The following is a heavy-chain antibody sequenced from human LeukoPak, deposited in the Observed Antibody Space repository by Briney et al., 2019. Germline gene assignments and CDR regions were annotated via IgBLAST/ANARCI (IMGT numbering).Heavy chain of an antibody. D-gene: IGHD3-16*02. Sequence: GGSLRLSCAASGFTFSSYSMNWVRQAPGKGLEWVSSISSSSSYIYYADSVKGRFTISRDNAKNSLYLQMNSLRAEDTAVYYCARDKGSFGGVIALDYWGQGTLVTVSS. CDR3: ARDKGSFGGVIALDY. J-gene: IGHJ4*02. CDR2: ISSSSSYI. V-gene: IGHV3-21*01. CDR1: GFTFSSYS.